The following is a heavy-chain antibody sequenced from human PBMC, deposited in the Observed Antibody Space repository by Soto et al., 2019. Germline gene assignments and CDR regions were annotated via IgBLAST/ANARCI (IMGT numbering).Heavy chain of an antibody. D-gene: IGHD3-22*01. CDR2: LNPSGGST. V-gene: IGHV1-46*01. CDR3: ARDPRYGSRGYSLDY. CDR1: GYTFTSYY. Sequence: ASVKVSCKASGYTFTSYYVHWVRQTPGQGLEWVGILNPSGGSTTYAQSFQARVTMTRDTSTSTVYMELSSLRSEDTAVYYCARDPRYGSRGYSLDYWGQGTLVTVSS. J-gene: IGHJ4*02.